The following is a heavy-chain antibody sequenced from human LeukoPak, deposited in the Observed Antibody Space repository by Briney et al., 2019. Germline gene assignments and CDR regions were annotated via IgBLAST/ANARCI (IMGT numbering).Heavy chain of an antibody. CDR1: GGTFSSYA. CDR2: IIPIFGTA. V-gene: IGHV1-69*13. D-gene: IGHD5-12*01. CDR3: ARAIRGAFDI. J-gene: IGHJ3*02. Sequence: GASVKVSSKASGGTFSSYAISWARQAPGQGLEWVGGIIPIFGTANYAQKFQGRVTITADESTSTAYMELSSLRSEDTAVYYCARAIRGAFDIWGQGTMVTVSS.